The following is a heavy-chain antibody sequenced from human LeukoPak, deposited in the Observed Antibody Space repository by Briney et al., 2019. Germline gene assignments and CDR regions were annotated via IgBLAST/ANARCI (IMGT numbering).Heavy chain of an antibody. CDR3: ARRGYSYYFDY. CDR2: INHSGST. J-gene: IGHJ4*02. CDR1: GGSFSGYY. V-gene: IGHV4-34*01. D-gene: IGHD5-18*01. Sequence: SETLSLTCAVYGGSFSGYYWSWIRQPPGKGLEWIGEINHSGSTNYNPSLKSRVTILVDTSKNQFSLKLSSVTAADTAVYYCARRGYSYYFDYWGQGTLVTVSS.